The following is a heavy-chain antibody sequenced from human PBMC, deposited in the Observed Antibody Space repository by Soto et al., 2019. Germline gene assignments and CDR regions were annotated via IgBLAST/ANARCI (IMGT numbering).Heavy chain of an antibody. CDR3: ARDSSSSRSFDY. Sequence: VKVSCKASGYPFTIYAIHWVRQAPGQSLEWMGWINPGNGDTKYSQIFQGRVTITWDTSARTAYMDLSSLISEDTADYYCARDSSSSRSFDYWGQGARVTVSS. CDR2: INPGNGDT. D-gene: IGHD6-6*01. CDR1: GYPFTIYA. V-gene: IGHV1-3*01. J-gene: IGHJ4*02.